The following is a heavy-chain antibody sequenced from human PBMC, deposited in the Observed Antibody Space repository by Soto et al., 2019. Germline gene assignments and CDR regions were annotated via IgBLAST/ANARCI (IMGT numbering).Heavy chain of an antibody. Sequence: EVQLVESGGGSVQPGGSLRLSCAVSGFSLSSYWMHWVRQAPGKGLVWVSRIQSDGSSTNYADSVKGRFTISRDNAKNTLYLQMDSPRVEDTAVYYCAREKAVAGTTFDYWGQGTLVTVSS. CDR3: AREKAVAGTTFDY. CDR1: GFSLSSYW. J-gene: IGHJ4*02. V-gene: IGHV3-74*01. CDR2: IQSDGSST. D-gene: IGHD6-19*01.